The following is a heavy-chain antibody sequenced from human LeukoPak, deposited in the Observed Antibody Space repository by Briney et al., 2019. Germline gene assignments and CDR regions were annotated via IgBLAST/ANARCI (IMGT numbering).Heavy chain of an antibody. CDR2: ISYDGSNK. J-gene: IGHJ4*02. V-gene: IGHV3-30*04. D-gene: IGHD6-19*01. CDR1: GFTFSSYA. CDR3: ARDWSSGIAVAGPLDY. Sequence: GGSLRLSCAASGFTFSSYAMHWVRQAPGKGLEWVAVISYDGSNKYYADSVKGRFTISRDNSKNTLYLQMNSLGAEDTAVYYCARDWSSGIAVAGPLDYWGQGTLVTVSS.